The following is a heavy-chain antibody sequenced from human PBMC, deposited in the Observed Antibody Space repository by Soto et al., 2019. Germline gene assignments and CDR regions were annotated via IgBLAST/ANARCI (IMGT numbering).Heavy chain of an antibody. V-gene: IGHV3-30-3*01. D-gene: IGHD3-22*01. J-gene: IGHJ6*02. Sequence: GGSLRLSCAASGFTFSSYAMHWVRQAPGKGLEWVAVISYDGSNKYYADSVKGRFTISRDNSKNTLYLQMNSLRAEDTAVYYCARFSSLTYYYDSSAPKDGMDVWGQGTTVTVSS. CDR3: ARFSSLTYYYDSSAPKDGMDV. CDR2: ISYDGSNK. CDR1: GFTFSSYA.